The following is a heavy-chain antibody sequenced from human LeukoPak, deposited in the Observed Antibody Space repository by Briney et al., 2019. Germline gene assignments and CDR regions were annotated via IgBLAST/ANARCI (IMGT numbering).Heavy chain of an antibody. CDR1: SGSLSSSSYY. Sequence: PETLSLTSTVSSGSLSSSSYYWGWIRQPPGKGLEWIGSIYYSGSTHYNPSLNSRVTISVDPSKNQFSLKLSSVTAADTAVYYCASHLTTATDDWGQGAMVTV. V-gene: IGHV4-39*01. J-gene: IGHJ4*02. CDR3: ASHLTTATDD. CDR2: IYYSGST. D-gene: IGHD4-17*01.